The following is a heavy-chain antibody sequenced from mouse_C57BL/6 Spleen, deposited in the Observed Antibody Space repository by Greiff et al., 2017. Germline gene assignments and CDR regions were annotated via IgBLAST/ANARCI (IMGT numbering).Heavy chain of an antibody. J-gene: IGHJ2*01. V-gene: IGHV5-6*01. CDR1: GFTFSSYG. CDR2: ISSGGSYT. CDR3: ARQIWGAMVTTVFDY. Sequence: EVKLMESGGDLVKPGGSLKLSCAASGFTFSSYGMSWVRQTPDKRLEWVATISSGGSYTYYPDSVKGRFTISRDNAKNTLYLQMSSLKSEDTAMYYCARQIWGAMVTTVFDYWGQGTTLTVSS. D-gene: IGHD2-1*01.